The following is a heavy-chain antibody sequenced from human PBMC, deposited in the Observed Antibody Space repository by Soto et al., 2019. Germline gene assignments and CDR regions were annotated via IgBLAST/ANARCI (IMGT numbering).Heavy chain of an antibody. CDR1: GYTFTSYG. J-gene: IGHJ6*04. Sequence: QVQLVQSGAEVKKPGASVKVSCKASGYTFTSYGISWVRQAPGQGLEWMGWISAYNGNTNYAQKLQGRVTMTTDTASSTAFIALRGLRSEGTAVYYCTRVPRGMDVWGEGTTVTVSS. CDR3: TRVPRGMDV. CDR2: ISAYNGNT. V-gene: IGHV1-18*01.